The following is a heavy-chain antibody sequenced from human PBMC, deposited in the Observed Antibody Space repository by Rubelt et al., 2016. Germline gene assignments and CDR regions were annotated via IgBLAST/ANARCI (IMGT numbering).Heavy chain of an antibody. CDR1: NYA. CDR2: LSGSGGDT. Sequence: NYAMNWVRQAPGKGLEWVSALSGSGGDTFHADSVKGRFTISRDNAKNTLYLQMNTLRAEDTAVYYCATVANGNTIAFDIWGQGTMVTVSS. V-gene: IGHV3-23*01. D-gene: IGHD3-3*01. CDR3: ATVANGNTIAFDI. J-gene: IGHJ3*02.